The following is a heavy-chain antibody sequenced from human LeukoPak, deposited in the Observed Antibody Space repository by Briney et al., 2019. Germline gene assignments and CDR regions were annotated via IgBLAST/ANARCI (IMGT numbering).Heavy chain of an antibody. D-gene: IGHD3-22*01. V-gene: IGHV4-59*12. CDR3: ARDYYDSSGYYYVHAFDI. J-gene: IGHJ3*02. CDR1: GGSISSYY. Sequence: SETLSLTCTVSGGSISSYYWSWIRQPPGKGLEWIGYIYYSGSTNYNPSLKSRVTISVDTSKNQFSQKLSSVTAADTAVYYCARDYYDSSGYYYVHAFDIWGQGTMVTVSS. CDR2: IYYSGST.